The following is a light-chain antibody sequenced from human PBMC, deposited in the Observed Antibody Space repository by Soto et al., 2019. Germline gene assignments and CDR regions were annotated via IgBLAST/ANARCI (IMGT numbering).Light chain of an antibody. CDR1: QSIARY. CDR2: GAV. CDR3: QQSYTTPLT. V-gene: IGKV1-39*01. Sequence: DIQMTQSPSSLSASVGDSVTITCRASQSIARYVNWYQQKPGKAPKLLILGAVILQSGVPSRFSGSGSGTYFTLTIRSLQPEDLATYYCQQSYTTPLTFGGGTKVDIK. J-gene: IGKJ4*01.